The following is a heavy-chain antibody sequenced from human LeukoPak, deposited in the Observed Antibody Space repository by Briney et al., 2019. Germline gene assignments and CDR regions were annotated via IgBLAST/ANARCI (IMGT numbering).Heavy chain of an antibody. J-gene: IGHJ6*03. CDR2: ISSSSSYI. CDR1: GFTFSSYS. D-gene: IGHD6-13*01. CDR3: ARGNEFGLKYSSSWYRNYYYYYMDV. Sequence: GGSLRLSCAASGFTFSSYSMNWVRQAPGKGLEWVSSISSSSSYIYYADSVKGRFTTSRDNAKNSLYLQMNSLRAEDTAVYYCARGNEFGLKYSSSWYRNYYYYYMDVWGKGTTVTISS. V-gene: IGHV3-21*01.